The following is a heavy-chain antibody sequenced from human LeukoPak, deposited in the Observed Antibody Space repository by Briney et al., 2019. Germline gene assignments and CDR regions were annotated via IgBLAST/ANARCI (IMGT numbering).Heavy chain of an antibody. CDR3: ARASVVVPAAPVY. Sequence: ASVKVSCKASGYTFTSYGISWVRQAPGQGLEWMGWISAYNGNTNYAQKLQGRVTMATDTSTSTAYMELSRLRSDDTAVYYCARASVVVPAAPVYWGQGTLVTVSS. D-gene: IGHD2-2*01. J-gene: IGHJ4*02. CDR2: ISAYNGNT. V-gene: IGHV1-18*01. CDR1: GYTFTSYG.